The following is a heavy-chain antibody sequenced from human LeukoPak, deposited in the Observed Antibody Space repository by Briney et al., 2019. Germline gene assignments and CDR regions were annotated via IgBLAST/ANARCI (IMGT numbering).Heavy chain of an antibody. CDR2: IYYSGST. CDR1: GGSISSSSYY. Sequence: SETLSLTCTVSGGSISSSSYYWGWIRQPPGKGLEWIGSIYYSGSTYYNPSLKSRVTISVDTSKNQFSLKLSSVTAADTAVYYCARQDYDSSGYYSLNYFDYWGQGTLVTVSS. CDR3: ARQDYDSSGYYSLNYFDY. V-gene: IGHV4-39*01. J-gene: IGHJ4*02. D-gene: IGHD3-22*01.